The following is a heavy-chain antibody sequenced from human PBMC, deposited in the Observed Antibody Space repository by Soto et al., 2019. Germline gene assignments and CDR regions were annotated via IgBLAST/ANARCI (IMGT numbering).Heavy chain of an antibody. V-gene: IGHV3-13*01. J-gene: IGHJ4*02. CDR2: IGTAGDT. Sequence: GGSLRLSCAASGFTFSSYDMHWVRQATGKGLEWVSAIGTAGDTYYPGSVKGRFTISRENAKNSLYLQMNSLRAGDTAVYYCARGSGGAYADYWGQETLVTVSS. CDR3: ARGSGGAYADY. CDR1: GFTFSSYD. D-gene: IGHD2-21*01.